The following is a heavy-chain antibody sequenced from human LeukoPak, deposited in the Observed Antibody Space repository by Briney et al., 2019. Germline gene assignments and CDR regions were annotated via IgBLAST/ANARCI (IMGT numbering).Heavy chain of an antibody. CDR2: IRFDGGKK. D-gene: IGHD3-22*01. CDR1: GFTFSNYA. J-gene: IGHJ6*03. V-gene: IGHV3-30*02. CDR3: AKDGDSTGYYSSYYNHMDV. Sequence: PGGSLRLSCAASGFTFSNYAMHWVRQAPGKGLEWVTFIRFDGGKKNYADSVKGRFAISRDNSKNTVYLQMNSLRAEDTAIYYCAKDGDSTGYYSSYYNHMDVWGKGTSVTISS.